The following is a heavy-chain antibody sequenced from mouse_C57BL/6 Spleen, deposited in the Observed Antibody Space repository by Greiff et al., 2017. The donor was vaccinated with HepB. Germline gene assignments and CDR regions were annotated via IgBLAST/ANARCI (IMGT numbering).Heavy chain of an antibody. CDR3: ARLYYGSTYYYAMDY. J-gene: IGHJ4*01. Sequence: EVQLQQSGPELVKPGASVKISCKASGYTFTDYYMNWVKQSHGKSLEWIGDINPNNGGTGYNQKFKGKATLTVDKSSSTAYMELRSLTSEDSAVYYCARLYYGSTYYYAMDYWGQGTSVTVSS. CDR2: INPNNGGT. CDR1: GYTFTDYY. V-gene: IGHV1-26*01. D-gene: IGHD1-1*01.